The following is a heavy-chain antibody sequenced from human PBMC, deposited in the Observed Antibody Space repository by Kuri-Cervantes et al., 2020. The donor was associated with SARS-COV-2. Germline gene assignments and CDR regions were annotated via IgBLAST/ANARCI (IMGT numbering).Heavy chain of an antibody. Sequence: GSLRLSGTVSGGSISSYYWSWIRQPPGKGLEWIGYIYYSGSTNYNPSLKSRVTISVDTSKNQFSLSLNSVTAADTAVYYCARLIGDPVLPAERYYFDLWGQGTLVTVSS. D-gene: IGHD3-16*01. CDR2: IYYSGST. J-gene: IGHJ4*02. CDR3: ARLIGDPVLPAERYYFDL. V-gene: IGHV4-59*08. CDR1: GGSISSYY.